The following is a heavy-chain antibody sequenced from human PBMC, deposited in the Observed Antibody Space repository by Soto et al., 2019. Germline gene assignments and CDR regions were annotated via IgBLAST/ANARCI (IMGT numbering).Heavy chain of an antibody. CDR1: GYTFSNYG. CDR2: ISAYNGKT. V-gene: IGHV1-18*01. CDR3: ARGGSTSGGLDY. Sequence: QVQMVQSGAEVTKPGASVKVSCKASGYTFSNYGFTWVRQVPGQGLEWMGWISAYNGKTNYAQELQGRVTMTTDTSPSTVYMELMSVTSDDTAVSYCARGGSTSGGLDYWGQGTLVTVSS. J-gene: IGHJ4*02. D-gene: IGHD1-26*01.